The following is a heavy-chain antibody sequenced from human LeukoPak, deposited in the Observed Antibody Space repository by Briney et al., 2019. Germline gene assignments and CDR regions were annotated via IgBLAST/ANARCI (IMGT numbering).Heavy chain of an antibody. CDR1: GFTFSSYG. CDR2: ISYDGSNK. J-gene: IGHJ6*04. D-gene: IGHD3-10*02. CDR3: AELGITMIGGV. Sequence: GRTLRLSCAASGFTFSSYGMHWVRQAPGKGLEWVAVISYDGSNKYYADSVKGRFTISRDNAKNSLYLQMNSLRAEDTAVYYCAELGITMIGGVWGKGTTVTISS. V-gene: IGHV3-30*18.